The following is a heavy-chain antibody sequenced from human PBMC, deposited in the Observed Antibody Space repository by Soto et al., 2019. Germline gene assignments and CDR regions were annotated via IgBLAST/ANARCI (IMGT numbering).Heavy chain of an antibody. CDR1: GGTFSRYA. V-gene: IGHV1-69*13. CDR2: IIPIFGTA. Sequence: SVKGYCKGSGGTFSRYAIIWVRQVPGQALEWMLGIIPIFGTANYAQTFQGRVTITSDESTSLAYMELSSLRSEDTAVYYCASREMATITKYYYGMDVWGQGTTVTVSS. D-gene: IGHD5-12*01. CDR3: ASREMATITKYYYGMDV. J-gene: IGHJ6*02.